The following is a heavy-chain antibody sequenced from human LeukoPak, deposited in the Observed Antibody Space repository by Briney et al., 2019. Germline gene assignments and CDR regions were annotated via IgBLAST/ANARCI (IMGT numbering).Heavy chain of an antibody. J-gene: IGHJ3*02. CDR2: ISHSGRTI. CDR3: AKPRQYSGNIEAFDI. CDR1: GFTFSDYN. V-gene: IGHV3-11*01. Sequence: GGSLRLSCAPSGFTFSDYNMNWIGQAPGKGLEWIPYISHSGRTIYDADSVKGRFTISRDNAKNSLYLQMNSLRAEDTAVYYCAKPRQYSGNIEAFDIWGQGTMVTVSS. D-gene: IGHD1/OR15-1a*01.